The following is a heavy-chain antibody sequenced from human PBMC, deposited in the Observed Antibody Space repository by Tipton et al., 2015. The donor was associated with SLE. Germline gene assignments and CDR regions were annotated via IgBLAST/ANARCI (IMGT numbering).Heavy chain of an antibody. Sequence: TLSLTCTVSGSSLSTGYYYWTWIRQHPGKGLEWIGYISYSGSTYYNPSLESRLGMSIDTSNNQFSLKLSSVTAADTAVYYCARNCGGDCFGAFDVWGQGTMVSVSP. CDR1: GSSLSTGYYY. V-gene: IGHV4-31*03. CDR3: ARNCGGDCFGAFDV. D-gene: IGHD2-21*01. J-gene: IGHJ3*01. CDR2: ISYSGST.